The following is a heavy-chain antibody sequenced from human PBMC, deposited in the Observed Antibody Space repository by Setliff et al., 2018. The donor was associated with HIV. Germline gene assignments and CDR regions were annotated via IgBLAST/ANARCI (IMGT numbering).Heavy chain of an antibody. CDR3: ARGATLLPGYSDRWEYFYMDV. CDR1: GRSFSEYY. J-gene: IGHJ6*03. CDR2: INHSGST. Sequence: PSETLSLTCAVYGRSFSEYYWSWIRQSPGKGLEWIGEINHSGSTHYNPPLKSRATISVDTSKNQFSLRLNSVTAADTAVYYCARGATLLPGYSDRWEYFYMDVWGKGTTVTVSS. D-gene: IGHD5-12*01. V-gene: IGHV4-34*01.